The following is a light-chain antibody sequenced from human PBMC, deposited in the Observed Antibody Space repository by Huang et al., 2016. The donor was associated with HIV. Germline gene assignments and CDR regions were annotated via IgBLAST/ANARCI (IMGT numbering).Light chain of an antibody. Sequence: DIVMTQSPDSLAVSRGERATINCKSSQSVLYRSHNKNYLAWYQQKPGQPPKLLIYWASTRESGVPDRFTGSGSGTDFSLTISSLQAEDVAVYYCRQYDTSPWTFGQGTKVEIK. J-gene: IGKJ1*01. V-gene: IGKV4-1*01. CDR3: RQYDTSPWT. CDR2: WAS. CDR1: QSVLYRSHNKNY.